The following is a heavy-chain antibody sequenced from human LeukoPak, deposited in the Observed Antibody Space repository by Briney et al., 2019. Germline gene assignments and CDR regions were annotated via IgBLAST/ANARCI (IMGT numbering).Heavy chain of an antibody. D-gene: IGHD5-12*01. Sequence: PGGSLRLSCAASGFTFSNYGMHWVRQAPGKGLEWVSYISSSGSTIYYADSVKGRFTISRDNAKNSLYLQMNSLRAEDTAVYYCAVDIVATINFDYWGQGTLVTVSS. CDR1: GFTFSNYG. CDR3: AVDIVATINFDY. V-gene: IGHV3-48*04. CDR2: ISSSGSTI. J-gene: IGHJ4*02.